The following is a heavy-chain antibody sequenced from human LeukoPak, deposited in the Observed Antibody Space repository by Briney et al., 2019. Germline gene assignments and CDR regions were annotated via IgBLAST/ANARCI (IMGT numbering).Heavy chain of an antibody. CDR1: GGTFSSYA. V-gene: IGHV7-4-1*02. CDR2: INTNTGNP. Sequence: ASVKVSCKASGGTFSSYAMNWVRQAPGQGLEWMGWINTNTGNPTYAQGFTGRFVFSLDTSVSTAYLQISSLKAEDTAVYYCARDEFGTMVRGVRNYWFDPWGQGTLVIVSS. CDR3: ARDEFGTMVRGVRNYWFDP. D-gene: IGHD3-10*01. J-gene: IGHJ5*02.